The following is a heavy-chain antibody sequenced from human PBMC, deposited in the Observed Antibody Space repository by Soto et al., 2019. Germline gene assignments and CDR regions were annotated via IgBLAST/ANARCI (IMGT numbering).Heavy chain of an antibody. J-gene: IGHJ4*02. CDR2: INPNGGST. Sequence: QVQLVQPGAEVKKPGASVKFSCKASGYSFTNFYIHWVRQAPGQGLEWIGIINPNGGSTNHAQNFQGRVTMTRDTSTSTVYMDLSCLRSEDTALYYCTRGLASGDYWGQGTLITVSS. CDR3: TRGLASGDY. CDR1: GYSFTNFY. D-gene: IGHD6-6*01. V-gene: IGHV1-46*03.